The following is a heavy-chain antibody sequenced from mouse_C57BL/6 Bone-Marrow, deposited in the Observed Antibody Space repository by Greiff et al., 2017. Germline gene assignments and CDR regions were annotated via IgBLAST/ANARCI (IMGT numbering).Heavy chain of an antibody. CDR2: IYPSDSET. Sequence: VKLQQPGAELVRPGSSVKLSCKASGYTFTSYWMDWVKQRPGQGLEWIGNIYPSDSETHYHQRFKDQDTLSVDKSSSTAYMQLNSLTSGDSAIYYYDRGSHYPYFAIDYWGQGTSGTVSS. V-gene: IGHV1-61*01. D-gene: IGHD2-5*01. CDR3: DRGSHYPYFAIDY. CDR1: GYTFTSYW. J-gene: IGHJ4*01.